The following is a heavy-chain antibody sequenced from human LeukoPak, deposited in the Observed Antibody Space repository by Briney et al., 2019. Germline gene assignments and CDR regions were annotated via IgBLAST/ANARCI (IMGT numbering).Heavy chain of an antibody. CDR3: ARGGGDSSSSQDFDY. CDR2: IYDSVNT. J-gene: IGHJ4*02. V-gene: IGHV4-59*01. D-gene: IGHD6-13*01. CDR1: GGSISSYY. Sequence: SETLSLTCTVSGGSISSYYWSWIRQSPGKGLEWIGYIYDSVNTNYNPSLKSRVTMSVDTSKNQFSLKVTSVTAADTAVYYCARGGGDSSSSQDFDYWGQGILVTVSS.